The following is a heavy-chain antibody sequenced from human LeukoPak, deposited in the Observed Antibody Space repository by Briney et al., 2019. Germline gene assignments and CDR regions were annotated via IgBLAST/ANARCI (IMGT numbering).Heavy chain of an antibody. CDR2: INHSGST. J-gene: IGHJ6*02. V-gene: IGHV4-34*01. CDR1: GGSFSGYY. CDR3: ARHSRVTSWVMDV. D-gene: IGHD4-4*01. Sequence: SETLPLTCAVYGGSFSGYYWSWIRQPPGKGLEWIGEINHSGSTNYNPSLKSRVTISVDTSKNQFSLKLSSVTAADTAVYYCARHSRVTSWVMDVWGQGTTVTVSS.